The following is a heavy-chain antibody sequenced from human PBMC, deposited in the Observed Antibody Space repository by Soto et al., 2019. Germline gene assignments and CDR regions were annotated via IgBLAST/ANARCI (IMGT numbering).Heavy chain of an antibody. V-gene: IGHV3-53*01. CDR3: AREDNRSASFDY. CDR1: GFTVSSNY. J-gene: IGHJ4*02. CDR2: IYSGGST. Sequence: GGSLRLSCAASGFTVSSNYMSWVRQAPGKGLEWVSVIYSGGSTYYADSVKGRFTISRDNSKNTLYLQMNSLRAEDTAVYYCAREDNRSASFDYWGQGTLVTVSS.